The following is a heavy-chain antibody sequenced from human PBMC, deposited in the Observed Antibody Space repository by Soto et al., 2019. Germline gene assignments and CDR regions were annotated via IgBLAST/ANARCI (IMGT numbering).Heavy chain of an antibody. CDR2: IYYTGST. V-gene: IGHV4-59*01. Sequence: SETLSLTCTVSGGSIRSYYWSWLRQPPGKGPEWIGFIYYTGSTTYNPSLKSRVTISLDTSKNQFSLNLTAVTAADTAVYYCARERIIHGNEEPNYFDPWGQGSLVTVS. D-gene: IGHD1-1*01. J-gene: IGHJ5*02. CDR1: GGSIRSYY. CDR3: ARERIIHGNEEPNYFDP.